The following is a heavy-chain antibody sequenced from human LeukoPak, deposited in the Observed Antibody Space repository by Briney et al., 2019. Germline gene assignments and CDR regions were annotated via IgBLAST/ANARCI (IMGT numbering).Heavy chain of an antibody. J-gene: IGHJ6*02. CDR2: INPNSGGT. Sequence: ASVTLSCKASGYTFTGYYMHWVRQAPGQGLEWMGWINPNSGGTNYAQKFQGRVTMTRDTSISTAYMELSRLRSDDTAVYYCARDMIVVVDYYYYYGMDVWGQGTTVTVSS. D-gene: IGHD3-22*01. CDR1: GYTFTGYY. CDR3: ARDMIVVVDYYYYYGMDV. V-gene: IGHV1-2*02.